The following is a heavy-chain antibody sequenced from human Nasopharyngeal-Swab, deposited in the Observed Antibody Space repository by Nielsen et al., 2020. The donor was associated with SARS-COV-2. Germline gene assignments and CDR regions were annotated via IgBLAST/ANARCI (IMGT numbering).Heavy chain of an antibody. J-gene: IGHJ4*02. CDR1: GFTFDDYA. D-gene: IGHD3-10*01. CDR3: AKDIGGAKDY. Sequence: SLKISCAASGFTFDDYAMHWVRQAPGKGLEWVSGISWNSGSIGYADSVKGRFTISRDNAENSLYLQMNSLRAEDTALYYCAKDIGGAKDYWGQGTLVTVSS. CDR2: ISWNSGSI. V-gene: IGHV3-9*01.